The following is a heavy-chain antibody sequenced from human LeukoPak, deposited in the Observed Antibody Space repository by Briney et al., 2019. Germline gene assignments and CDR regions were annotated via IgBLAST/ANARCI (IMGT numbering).Heavy chain of an antibody. D-gene: IGHD6-13*01. CDR2: ISSSGSMT. CDR3: ARYLARAAAGNRRYFQH. J-gene: IGHJ1*01. V-gene: IGHV3-48*03. CDR1: GLTFSNA. Sequence: GGSLRLSCAASGLTFSNAMDWVRQAPGKGLEWVSYISSSGSMTHHADSVKGRFTISRDNAKNTLYLQMNSQMDGLRADYKGARYLARAAAGNRRYFQHWGQGTLVTVSS.